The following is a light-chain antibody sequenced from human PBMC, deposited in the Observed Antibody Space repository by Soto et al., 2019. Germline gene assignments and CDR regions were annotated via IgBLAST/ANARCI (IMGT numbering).Light chain of an antibody. CDR2: GNN. J-gene: IGLJ2*01. CDR1: SSNIGTGYD. V-gene: IGLV1-40*01. Sequence: QSVLTQPTSVSGAPGQRVTISCTGSSSNIGTGYDVHWYQQFPGTAPKLLIYGNNNRPSGVPDRFAASNSGTSASLAITGLRAEDEADYYCQSYDSSLSGSVFGGGTKLTVL. CDR3: QSYDSSLSGSV.